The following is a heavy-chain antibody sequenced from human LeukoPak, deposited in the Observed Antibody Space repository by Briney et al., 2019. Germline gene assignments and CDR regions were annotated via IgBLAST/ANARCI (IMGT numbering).Heavy chain of an antibody. CDR3: ASPERERIVETELRFDY. J-gene: IGHJ4*02. V-gene: IGHV4-39*01. Sequence: SETLSLTCTVSGGSISSSSYYWGWIRQPPGKGLEWIGSIYYSGSTYYNPSLKSRVTISVDTSKNQFSLKLSSVTAADTAVYYCASPERERIVETELRFDYWGQGTLVTVSS. CDR2: IYYSGST. CDR1: GGSISSSSYY. D-gene: IGHD5-18*01.